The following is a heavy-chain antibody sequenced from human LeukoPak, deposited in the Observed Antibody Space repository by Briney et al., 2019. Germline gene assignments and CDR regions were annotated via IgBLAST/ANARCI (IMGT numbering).Heavy chain of an antibody. J-gene: IGHJ5*02. D-gene: IGHD1-20*01. Sequence: SETLSLTCAVYGGSFSGYYWSWIRQPPGKGLEWIGYIYYSGSTNYNPSLKSRVTISVDTSKNQFSLKLSSVTAADTAVYYCARGNLITGTNAWGQGTLVTVSS. CDR2: IYYSGST. V-gene: IGHV4-59*01. CDR3: ARGNLITGTNA. CDR1: GGSFSGYY.